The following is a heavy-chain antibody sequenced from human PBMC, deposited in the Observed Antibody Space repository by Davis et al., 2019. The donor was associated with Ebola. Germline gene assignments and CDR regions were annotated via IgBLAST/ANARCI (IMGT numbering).Heavy chain of an antibody. V-gene: IGHV4-59*01. CDR2: IYDSGTT. D-gene: IGHD1-26*01. CDR1: GGSISSYY. CDR3: ASRRGALPYLDF. Sequence: MPSETLSLTCSVSVSGGSISSYYWSWIRQPPGKGLEWIGYIYDSGTTNYNPSLKSRVTISVDTSKNQFSLNLSSVTAADTAVYFCASRRGALPYLDFWGQGTLVTVSS. J-gene: IGHJ4*02.